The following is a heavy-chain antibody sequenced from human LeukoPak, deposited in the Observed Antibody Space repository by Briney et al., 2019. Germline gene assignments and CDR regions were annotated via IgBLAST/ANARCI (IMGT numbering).Heavy chain of an antibody. CDR3: ARDETYCSGGSCYSGGAFDI. J-gene: IGHJ3*02. CDR1: GGTFSSYA. CDR2: IIPTFCTA. V-gene: IGHV1-69*05. D-gene: IGHD2-15*01. Sequence: SVTVSCKASGGTFSSYAISWVRQAPGQGLEWVGRIIPTFCTANYAQKFQGRVTITTDESTSTASMELSSLRSEDTAVYDCARDETYCSGGSCYSGGAFDIWGQGTMVTVSS.